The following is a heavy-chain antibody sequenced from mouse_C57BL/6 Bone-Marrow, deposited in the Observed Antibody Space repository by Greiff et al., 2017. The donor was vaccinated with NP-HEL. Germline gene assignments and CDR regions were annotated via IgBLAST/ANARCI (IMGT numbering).Heavy chain of an antibody. Sequence: EVQLVESEGGLVQPGSSMKLSCTASGFTFSDYYMAWVRQVPEKGLEWVANINYDGSSTYYLDSLKSRFIISRDNAKNILYLQMSSLKSEDTATYYCARGRSPYYFDYWGQGTTLTVSS. V-gene: IGHV5-16*01. CDR1: GFTFSDYY. J-gene: IGHJ2*01. CDR3: ARGRSPYYFDY. CDR2: INYDGSST.